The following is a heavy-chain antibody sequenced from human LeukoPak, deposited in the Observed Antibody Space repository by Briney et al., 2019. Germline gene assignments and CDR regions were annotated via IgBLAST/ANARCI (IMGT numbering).Heavy chain of an antibody. J-gene: IGHJ4*02. CDR2: ISGSGGRT. Sequence: GGSLRLSCAASGFTFSSYAMSWVRQAPGKGLEWVSAISGSGGRTYYADSVKGRFTISRDNSKKTLNLQMNSLRAEDTAVYYCAKEYDRSGYEGPGFDYWGQGTLVTVSS. CDR1: GFTFSSYA. D-gene: IGHD3-22*01. CDR3: AKEYDRSGYEGPGFDY. V-gene: IGHV3-23*01.